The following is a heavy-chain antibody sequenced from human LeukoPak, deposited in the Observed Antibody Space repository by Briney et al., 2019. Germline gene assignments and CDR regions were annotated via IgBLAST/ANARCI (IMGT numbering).Heavy chain of an antibody. Sequence: ASVKVSCKASGYTFTGYYMHWVRQAPGQGLEWMGWINPNSGGTNNAQKFQGRVTMTRDTSISTAYMELSRLRSDDTAVYYCARPYYDSSGYSQWGQGTLVTVSS. D-gene: IGHD3-22*01. V-gene: IGHV1-2*02. CDR1: GYTFTGYY. J-gene: IGHJ4*02. CDR3: ARPYYDSSGYSQ. CDR2: INPNSGGT.